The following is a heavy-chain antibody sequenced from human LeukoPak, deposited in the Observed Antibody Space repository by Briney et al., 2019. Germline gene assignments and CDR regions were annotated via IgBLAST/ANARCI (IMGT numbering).Heavy chain of an antibody. V-gene: IGHV1-2*02. Sequence: ASVTVSCKASGYTITGYFLHWVRRAPGQGFEWMGWINPNSGDTSYTQTFQGRVTMTRDTSISTAYMELSSLRSDDTAVYYCARAQSLTAPAGTFANSWGQGTLVTVSS. CDR2: INPNSGDT. D-gene: IGHD6-13*01. CDR1: GYTITGYF. CDR3: ARAQSLTAPAGTFANS. J-gene: IGHJ4*02.